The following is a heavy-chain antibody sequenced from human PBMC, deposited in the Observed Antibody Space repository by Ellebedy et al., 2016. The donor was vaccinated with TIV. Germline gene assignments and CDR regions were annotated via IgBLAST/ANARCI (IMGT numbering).Heavy chain of an antibody. D-gene: IGHD4-11*01. CDR3: ARRDYGNYVALDI. CDR1: GGTFSTYA. V-gene: IGHV1-69*13. Sequence: AASVKVSCKASGGTFSTYAIGWVRQAPGQGLEWMGGILPIFGTANYAQKFQGRVTITADESTSTAYMEMSSLTSEDTAVYYCARRDYGNYVALDIWGQGTMVTVSS. J-gene: IGHJ3*02. CDR2: ILPIFGTA.